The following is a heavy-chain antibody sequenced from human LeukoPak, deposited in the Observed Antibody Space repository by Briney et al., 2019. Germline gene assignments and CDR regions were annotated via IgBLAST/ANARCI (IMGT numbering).Heavy chain of an antibody. Sequence: SGGSLRLSCAASGFTFSSYSMNWVRQAPGKGLEWVSSISSSSSYIYYADSVKGRFTISRDNAKNSLYLQMNSLRAEDTAVYYCARETMFRGMYFDYGGKEPLVTVSS. D-gene: IGHD3-10*01. CDR1: GFTFSSYS. CDR2: ISSSSSYI. J-gene: IGHJ4*02. V-gene: IGHV3-21*01. CDR3: ARETMFRGMYFDY.